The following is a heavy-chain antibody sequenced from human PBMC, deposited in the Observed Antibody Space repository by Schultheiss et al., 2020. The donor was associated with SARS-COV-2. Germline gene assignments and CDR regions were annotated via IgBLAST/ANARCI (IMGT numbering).Heavy chain of an antibody. Sequence: SETLSLTCTVSGGSISSGSYYWSWIRQPAGKGLEWIGRIYTSGSTNYNPSLKSRVTMSVDTSKNQFSLKLSSVTAADTAVYYCARDGFRGDFDIWGQGTMVTVSS. J-gene: IGHJ3*02. D-gene: IGHD3-10*01. V-gene: IGHV4-61*02. CDR3: ARDGFRGDFDI. CDR2: IYTSGST. CDR1: GGSISSGSYY.